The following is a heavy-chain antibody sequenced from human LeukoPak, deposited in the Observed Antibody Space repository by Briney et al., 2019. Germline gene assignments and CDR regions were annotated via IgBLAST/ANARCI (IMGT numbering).Heavy chain of an antibody. Sequence: GGSLRLSCAASGFTFSSYGMHWVRQAPGKGLEWVAVIWYDGSNKYYADSVKGRFTISRDNSMNTLYLQTNSLRAEDTAVYYCARGPYYYDSGKHFDYWGQGTLVTVSS. V-gene: IGHV3-33*01. D-gene: IGHD3-22*01. J-gene: IGHJ4*02. CDR3: ARGPYYYDSGKHFDY. CDR2: IWYDGSNK. CDR1: GFTFSSYG.